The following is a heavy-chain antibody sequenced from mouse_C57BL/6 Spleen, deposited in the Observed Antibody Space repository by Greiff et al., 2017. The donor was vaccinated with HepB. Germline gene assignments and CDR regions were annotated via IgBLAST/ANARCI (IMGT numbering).Heavy chain of an antibody. D-gene: IGHD2-1*01. CDR1: GFTFSDYY. V-gene: IGHV5-16*01. CDR2: INYDGSST. Sequence: EVKVVESEGGLVQPGRSMKLSCTASGFTFSDYYMAWVRQVPEKGLEWVANINYDGSSTYYLDSLKSRFIISRDNAKNILYLQMSSLKSEDTATYYCARRRDGNYYFDYWGQGTTLTVSS. J-gene: IGHJ2*01. CDR3: ARRRDGNYYFDY.